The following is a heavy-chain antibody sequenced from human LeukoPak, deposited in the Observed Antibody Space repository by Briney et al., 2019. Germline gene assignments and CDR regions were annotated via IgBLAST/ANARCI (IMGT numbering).Heavy chain of an antibody. CDR2: IKQDGSEK. D-gene: IGHD5-18*01. V-gene: IGHV3-7*01. CDR1: GFAFSSYW. CDR3: ARVPRGYSPYSFDY. Sequence: PGGSLRLSCAASGFAFSSYWMSWVRQAPGKGLEWVANIKQDGSEKYYVDSLKGRFTISRDNAKNSLYLQINSLRAEDTAVYYCARVPRGYSPYSFDYWGQGTLVTVSS. J-gene: IGHJ4*02.